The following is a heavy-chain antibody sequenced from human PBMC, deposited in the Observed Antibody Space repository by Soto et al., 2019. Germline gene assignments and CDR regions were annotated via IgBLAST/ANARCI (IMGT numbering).Heavy chain of an antibody. CDR1: GFTFSSYW. D-gene: IGHD6-19*01. Sequence: GGSLRLSCAASGFTFSSYWMHWVRQAPGKGLVWVSRINSDGSSTSYADSVKGRFTISRDNAKNTLYLQMNSLRAEDTAVYYCARDRGIAVAGTKGSWYYYYMDVWGKGTTVTVSS. CDR3: ARDRGIAVAGTKGSWYYYYMDV. CDR2: INSDGSST. V-gene: IGHV3-74*01. J-gene: IGHJ6*03.